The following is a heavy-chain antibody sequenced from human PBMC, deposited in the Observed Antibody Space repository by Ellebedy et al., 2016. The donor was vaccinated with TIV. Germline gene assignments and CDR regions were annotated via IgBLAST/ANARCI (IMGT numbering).Heavy chain of an antibody. CDR3: ARSSMVLRAFDF. CDR1: GFSLSTSGMS. J-gene: IGHJ3*01. V-gene: IGHV2-70*11. D-gene: IGHD2/OR15-2a*01. Sequence: SGPTLVKPTQTLTLTCTFSGFSLSTSGMSVSWIRQPPWKALECLARIDWEDDKYYSTSLKTRLTISKDTSKNQVVLTMTNMDPVDTATYYCARSSMVLRAFDFWGQGTMVTVSS. CDR2: IDWEDDK.